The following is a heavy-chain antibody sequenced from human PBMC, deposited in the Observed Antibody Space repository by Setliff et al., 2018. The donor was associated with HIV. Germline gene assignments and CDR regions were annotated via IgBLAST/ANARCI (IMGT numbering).Heavy chain of an antibody. J-gene: IGHJ5*02. V-gene: IGHV7-4-1*02. D-gene: IGHD4-17*01. CDR3: ARGLYGDYGGDLNWLDP. CDR1: GCNFENYA. Sequence: ASVKVSCKTSGCNFENYAINWVRQAPGQGLEWMGWINANSGSPTYAQAFTGRFFFSVDTAVATAYLQINNLKTEDTAVYFCARGLYGDYGGDLNWLDPWGHGTRVTVSS. CDR2: INANSGSP.